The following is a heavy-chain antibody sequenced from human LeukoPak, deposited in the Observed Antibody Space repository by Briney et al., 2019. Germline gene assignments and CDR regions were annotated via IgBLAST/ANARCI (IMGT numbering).Heavy chain of an antibody. CDR3: AREGGTIFGVVISYYYYYMDV. D-gene: IGHD3-3*01. V-gene: IGHV1-69*05. Sequence: SVKVSCKASGGTFTSYAISWVRQAPGQGLEWMGRIIPIFGTANYAQKFQGRVTITTDESTSTAYMELSSLRSEDTAVYYCAREGGTIFGVVISYYYYYMDVWGKGTTVTVSS. CDR1: GGTFTSYA. J-gene: IGHJ6*03. CDR2: IIPIFGTA.